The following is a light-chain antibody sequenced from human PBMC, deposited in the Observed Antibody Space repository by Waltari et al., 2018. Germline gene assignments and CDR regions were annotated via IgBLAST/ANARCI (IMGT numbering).Light chain of an antibody. V-gene: IGKV2-30*02. CDR3: MQGTHWPRT. Sequence: DVVLTQSPLSLPVTLGQPASISCRSSQSLLHSNGNTYLIWFQQRPGQSPRSLIYTVSNRDSGVPDRFSGSGSGTDFTLKISRVEAEDVGVYYCMQGTHWPRTFGQGTKVEIK. J-gene: IGKJ1*01. CDR2: TVS. CDR1: QSLLHSNGNTY.